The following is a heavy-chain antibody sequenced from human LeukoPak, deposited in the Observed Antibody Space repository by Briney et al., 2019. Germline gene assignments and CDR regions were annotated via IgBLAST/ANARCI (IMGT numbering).Heavy chain of an antibody. CDR3: ARPYCSGGSCYDAFDI. Sequence: GESLKISCKGSGYSFTSYWIGWVRQMPGKGLEWMGIIYPGDSDTRYSPSFQGQVTISADKSISTAYLQWSSLKASDTAMYYCARPYCSGGSCYDAFDIWGQGTMVTVSS. CDR2: IYPGDSDT. D-gene: IGHD2-15*01. V-gene: IGHV5-51*01. J-gene: IGHJ3*02. CDR1: GYSFTSYW.